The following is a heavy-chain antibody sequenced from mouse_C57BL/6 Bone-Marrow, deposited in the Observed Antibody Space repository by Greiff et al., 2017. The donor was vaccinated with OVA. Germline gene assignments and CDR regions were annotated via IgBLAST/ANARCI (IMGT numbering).Heavy chain of an antibody. J-gene: IGHJ4*01. Sequence: QVQLKESGAELARPGASVKMSCKASGYTFTSYTMHWVKQRPGQGLEWIGYINPSSGYTKYNQKFKDKATLTADKSSSTAYMQLSSLTSEDSAVYYCARRGYDYPYYYAMDYWGQGTSVTVSS. CDR1: GYTFTSYT. V-gene: IGHV1-4*01. CDR3: ARRGYDYPYYYAMDY. CDR2: INPSSGYT. D-gene: IGHD2-4*01.